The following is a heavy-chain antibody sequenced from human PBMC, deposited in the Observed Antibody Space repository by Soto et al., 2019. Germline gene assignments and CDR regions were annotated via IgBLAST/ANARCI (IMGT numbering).Heavy chain of an antibody. J-gene: IGHJ5*02. CDR3: ARDMYSSDYFVKWFET. Sequence: QVRLVESGGGVVQPGRSLRLSCTASGFSFSSYAMYWVRQPPGKGLEWVAVISKDGMNKNYADSVKGRVTVSRDNANYSMDLQLNSLRGEDTAMYYCARDMYSSDYFVKWFETWGQGTLVTVSS. D-gene: IGHD6-19*01. CDR2: ISKDGMNK. V-gene: IGHV3-30*04. CDR1: GFSFSSYA.